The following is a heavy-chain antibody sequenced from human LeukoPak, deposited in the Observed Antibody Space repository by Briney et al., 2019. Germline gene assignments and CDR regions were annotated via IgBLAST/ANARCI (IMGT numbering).Heavy chain of an antibody. Sequence: NASETLSLTCTVSGGSISSYYWSWIRQPPGKGLEWIGYIYYSGSTNYNPSLKSRVTISVDTSKNQFSLKLSSVTAADTAVYYCASSIQLWLSGFDYWGQGTLVTVSS. D-gene: IGHD5-18*01. CDR2: IYYSGST. CDR1: GGSISSYY. CDR3: ASSIQLWLSGFDY. V-gene: IGHV4-59*01. J-gene: IGHJ4*02.